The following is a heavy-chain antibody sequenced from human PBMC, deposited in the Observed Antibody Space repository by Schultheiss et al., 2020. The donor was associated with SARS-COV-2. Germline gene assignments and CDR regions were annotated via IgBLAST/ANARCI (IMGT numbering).Heavy chain of an antibody. Sequence: ASVKVSCKASGYTFTGYYMHWVRQAPGQGLEWMGRINPNSGGTNYAQKFQGRVTMTTDTSTSTAYMELRSLRSDDTAVYYCAISYYDFWSGPPVGGYFDYWGQGTLVTVSS. CDR1: GYTFTGYY. D-gene: IGHD3-3*01. J-gene: IGHJ4*02. CDR2: INPNSGGT. V-gene: IGHV1-2*06. CDR3: AISYYDFWSGPPVGGYFDY.